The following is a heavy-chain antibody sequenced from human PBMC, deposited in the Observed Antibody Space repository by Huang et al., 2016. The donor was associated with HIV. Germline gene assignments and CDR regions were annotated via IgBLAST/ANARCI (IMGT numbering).Heavy chain of an antibody. CDR1: GGTFSSNA. J-gene: IGHJ4*02. D-gene: IGHD3-22*01. CDR3: ARGPNDSSGYYDF. V-gene: IGHV1-69*13. CDR2: IIPIVGTA. Sequence: QVQLVQSGAEVKKPGSSVKVSCKASGGTFSSNAIRWVRQAPGQGLEWMGGIIPIVGTANYAQKFQGRVTITADESTSTAYVELRRLRSEDTAVYYCARGPNDSSGYYDFWGQGTLVTVSS.